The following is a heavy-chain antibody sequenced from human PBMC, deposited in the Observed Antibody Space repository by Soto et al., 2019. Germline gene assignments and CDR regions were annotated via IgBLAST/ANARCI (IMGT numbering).Heavy chain of an antibody. V-gene: IGHV3-23*01. J-gene: IGHJ4*02. Sequence: EVQLLESGGGLVQPGGSLRLSCAASGFTFSSYAMNWVRQAPGKGLEWVSGISVGGGNTYYADSVKGRFTISRDNSQNTLYLQKNSLRAEDPAVYFWAERGGGSSGPFDYWGQGTLVTVSS. CDR2: ISVGGGNT. D-gene: IGHD6-19*01. CDR1: GFTFSSYA. CDR3: AERGGGSSGPFDY.